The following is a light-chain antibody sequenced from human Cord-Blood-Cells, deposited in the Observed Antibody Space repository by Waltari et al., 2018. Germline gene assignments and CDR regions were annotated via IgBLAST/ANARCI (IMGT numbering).Light chain of an antibody. CDR2: KAS. CDR3: QQYNSYPLT. Sequence: DIQMTQSPSTLSASVGDRVTITCRASQSIRSWLAWYQQKPGKAPKSLIYKASRLERGGPTRFSGSGSGTEFTLTISSLQPDDFATYYCQQYNSYPLTFGGGTKVEIK. CDR1: QSIRSW. V-gene: IGKV1-5*03. J-gene: IGKJ4*01.